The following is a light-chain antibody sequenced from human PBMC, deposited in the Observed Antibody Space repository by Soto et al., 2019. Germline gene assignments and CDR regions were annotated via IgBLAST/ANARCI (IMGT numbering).Light chain of an antibody. CDR1: QNFGNTF. V-gene: IGKV3-20*01. Sequence: IVLTQSPGTLSLSPGERAILSCRASQNFGNTFLAWYRQKPGQAPRLLIYGASNRATGTPERISVSGSGTDFTLTISSLEPEDFAVYFCQQYARSPYTFGQGTKLEIK. J-gene: IGKJ2*01. CDR2: GAS. CDR3: QQYARSPYT.